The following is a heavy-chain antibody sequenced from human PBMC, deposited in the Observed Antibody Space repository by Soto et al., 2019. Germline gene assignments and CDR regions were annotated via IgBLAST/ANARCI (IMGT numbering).Heavy chain of an antibody. CDR2: IYYSRST. Sequence: PSETLSLTCTVSGGSISSGGYYWSWIRQHPGKGLEWIGYIYYSRSTYYNPSLKSRVTISVDTSKNQFSLKLSSVTAADTAVYYCARDRRVAAAGTDKYYYYYGMDVWGQGTTVTVSS. J-gene: IGHJ6*02. CDR1: GGSISSGGYY. CDR3: ARDRRVAAAGTDKYYYYYGMDV. D-gene: IGHD6-13*01. V-gene: IGHV4-31*03.